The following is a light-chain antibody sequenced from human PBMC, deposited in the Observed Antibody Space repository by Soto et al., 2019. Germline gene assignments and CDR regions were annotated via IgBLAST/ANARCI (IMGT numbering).Light chain of an antibody. J-gene: IGKJ4*01. CDR2: ATS. CDR3: QQVNSYPLT. CDR1: QDIANY. Sequence: IQLPQSPSFLSASVGDRVTITCRASQDIANYLAWYQQKPGKAPKFLIYATSTFQSGVPSRFRGGGSGTEFTLTISSLQPEDFATYYCQQVNSYPLTFGGGTKVEIK. V-gene: IGKV1-9*01.